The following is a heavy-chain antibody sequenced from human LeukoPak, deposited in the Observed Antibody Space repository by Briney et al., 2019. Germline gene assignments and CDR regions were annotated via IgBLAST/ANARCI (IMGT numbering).Heavy chain of an antibody. J-gene: IGHJ4*02. CDR3: VRDLGGRSGH. D-gene: IGHD1-26*01. CDR1: GFTFSSYA. Sequence: PGGSLRLSCAASGFTFSSYAMSWVRQAPGKGLEWVSAVSGSGGNTYFADSVKGRFTISRDNSKNTLYLQMNSLRAEDTAVYYCVRDLGGRSGHWGQGTLVTVSS. CDR2: VSGSGGNT. V-gene: IGHV3-23*01.